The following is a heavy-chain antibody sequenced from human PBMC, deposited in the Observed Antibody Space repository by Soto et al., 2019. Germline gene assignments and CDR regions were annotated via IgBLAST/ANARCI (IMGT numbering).Heavy chain of an antibody. CDR2: IIPIFGTA. J-gene: IGHJ4*02. CDR1: AYTFTSYC. Sequence: SVKVSCKASAYTFTSYCISWVRQAPGQGLEWMGGIIPIFGTANYAQKFQGRVTITADESTSTAYMELSSLRSEDTAVYYCARALEMATMRAFDYWGQGTLVTVSS. V-gene: IGHV1-69*13. D-gene: IGHD3-3*01. CDR3: ARALEMATMRAFDY.